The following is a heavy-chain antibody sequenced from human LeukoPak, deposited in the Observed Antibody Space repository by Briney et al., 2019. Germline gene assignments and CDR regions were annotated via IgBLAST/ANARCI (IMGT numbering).Heavy chain of an antibody. Sequence: GGSLRLSCVGSGFTFSIYEMNWVRQAPGKGLEWVSFINSRGTTIYYADSVKGRYTISRDNAKNSLYRQMNSLRAEDTAVYYCARVEISYYDSSGYYYENYYYYMDVWGKGTTVTISS. D-gene: IGHD3-22*01. J-gene: IGHJ6*03. CDR1: GFTFSIYE. CDR3: ARVEISYYDSSGYYYENYYYYMDV. V-gene: IGHV3-48*03. CDR2: INSRGTTI.